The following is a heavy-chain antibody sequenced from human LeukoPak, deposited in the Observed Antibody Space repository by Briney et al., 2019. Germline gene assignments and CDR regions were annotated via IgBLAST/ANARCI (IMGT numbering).Heavy chain of an antibody. CDR1: GFTFDDYA. V-gene: IGHV3-23*01. CDR2: ISGSGGCT. CDR3: AKKSQYYYYYGMDV. J-gene: IGHJ6*02. Sequence: GGSLRLSCAASGFTFDDYAMHWVRQAPGKGLEWVSGISGSGGCTYYAASVKGRFTISRDNSKNTLYLQMNSVRAEDTAVYYCAKKSQYYYYYGMDVWGQGTTVTVSS.